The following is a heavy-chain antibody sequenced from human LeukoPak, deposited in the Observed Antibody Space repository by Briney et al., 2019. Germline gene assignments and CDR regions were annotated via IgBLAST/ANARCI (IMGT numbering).Heavy chain of an antibody. CDR2: ISGSGGST. CDR3: AKQYYYGSGSYDWAFDI. J-gene: IGHJ3*02. Sequence: GGSLRLSCAASGFTFSSYAMSWVRQAPGKGLEWVSAISGSGGSTYHADSVKGRFTISRDNSKKTLNLQMNSLRAEDTAVYYCAKQYYYGSGSYDWAFDIWGQGTMVTVSS. V-gene: IGHV3-23*01. D-gene: IGHD3-10*01. CDR1: GFTFSSYA.